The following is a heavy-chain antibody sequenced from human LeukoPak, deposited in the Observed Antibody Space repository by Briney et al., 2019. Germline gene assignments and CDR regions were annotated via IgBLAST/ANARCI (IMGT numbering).Heavy chain of an antibody. CDR2: ISSSSSYI. Sequence: PGGSLRLSFAASGFTFSSYSMNWVRQAPGKGLEWVSSISSSSSYIYYADSVKGRFTISRDNAKNSLYLQMNSLRAEDTAVYYCARVSGRQWLVQRGAFDYWGQGTLVTVSS. CDR1: GFTFSSYS. J-gene: IGHJ4*02. CDR3: ARVSGRQWLVQRGAFDY. D-gene: IGHD6-19*01. V-gene: IGHV3-21*01.